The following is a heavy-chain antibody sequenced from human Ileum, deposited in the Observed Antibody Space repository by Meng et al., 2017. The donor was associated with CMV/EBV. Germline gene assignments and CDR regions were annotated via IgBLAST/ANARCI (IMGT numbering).Heavy chain of an antibody. Sequence: GGSLRLSCAASGFSFSTYWMNWVRQAPGKGLEWVANIKQDGSEKNYVDSVKGRFTISRDNAKSSLYLQMNSLRAEDSAAYFCARDHCTTINCPDAFDIWGQGTMVTVSS. V-gene: IGHV3-7*01. CDR2: IKQDGSEK. CDR1: GFSFSTYW. J-gene: IGHJ3*02. D-gene: IGHD2-8*01. CDR3: ARDHCTTINCPDAFDI.